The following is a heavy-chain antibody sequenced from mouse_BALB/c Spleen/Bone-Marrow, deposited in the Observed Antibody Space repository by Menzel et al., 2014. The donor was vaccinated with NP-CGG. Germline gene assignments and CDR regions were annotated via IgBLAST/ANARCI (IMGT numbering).Heavy chain of an antibody. D-gene: IGHD1-2*01. Sequence: EVKLVESGGGLVQPGGSLKLSCAASGFDFSRYWMSWVRQAPGKGLEWIGEINPESRTINYSPSLKDKFIISRDNAKNTLYLRLNKVRSEDTALYYCARLDYYGYPNYWGQGTTLTVSS. CDR3: ARLDYYGYPNY. J-gene: IGHJ2*01. CDR2: INPESRTI. CDR1: GFDFSRYW. V-gene: IGHV4-1*02.